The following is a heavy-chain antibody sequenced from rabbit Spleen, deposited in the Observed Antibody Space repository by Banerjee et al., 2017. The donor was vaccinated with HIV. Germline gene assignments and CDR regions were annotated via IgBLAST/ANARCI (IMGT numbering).Heavy chain of an antibody. J-gene: IGHJ6*01. CDR1: GFSFSAGYY. CDR2: IDGGWSGST. D-gene: IGHD8-1*01. Sequence: QSLEESGGDLVKPGASLTLTCTASGFSFSAGYYMCWVRQAPGKGLEWIACIDGGWSGSTGYASWAKGRFTISKTSSTTVTLQMTSLTAADMATYFCARDGGGSSYLDLWGQGTLVTV. V-gene: IGHV1S40*01. CDR3: ARDGGGSSYLDL.